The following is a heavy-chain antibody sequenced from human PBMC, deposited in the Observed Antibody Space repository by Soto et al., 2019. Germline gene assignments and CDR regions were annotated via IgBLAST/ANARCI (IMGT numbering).Heavy chain of an antibody. D-gene: IGHD6-19*01. CDR3: AKDGGSSGWYRAIFDY. CDR1: GFTFSNHW. J-gene: IGHJ4*02. V-gene: IGHV3-7*03. Sequence: PGGSLRLSCAGSGFTFSNHWMNWVRQAPGKGLEWVANIKADGSEKYYVDSVKGRFTISRDNAKSSLYLQMNSLRAEDTAVYYCAKDGGSSGWYRAIFDYWGQGAPVTVSS. CDR2: IKADGSEK.